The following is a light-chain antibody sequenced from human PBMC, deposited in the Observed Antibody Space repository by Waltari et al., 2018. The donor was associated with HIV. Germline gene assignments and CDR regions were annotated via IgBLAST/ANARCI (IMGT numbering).Light chain of an antibody. CDR1: QSLSKRY. J-gene: IGKJ1*01. V-gene: IGKV3-20*01. CDR3: QQYVSSPWT. CDR2: DAS. Sequence: EVVLPHSPVTMSLPPGARATLSCRASQSLSKRYLAWYHQKPGQAPRLLIYDASIRATGIPDKFSGSGSGTDFTLTISKLEPEDFAVYYCQQYVSSPWTFGQGTKVEIK.